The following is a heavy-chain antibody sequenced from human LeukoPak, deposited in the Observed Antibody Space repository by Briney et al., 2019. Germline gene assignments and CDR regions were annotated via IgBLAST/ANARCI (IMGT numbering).Heavy chain of an antibody. D-gene: IGHD1-26*01. Sequence: KPSETLSLTCAVYGGSFSGYYWSWIRQPPGKGLEWIGEINHSGSTNYNPSLKSQVTISVDTSKNQFPLKLSSVTAADTAVYYCARGSGARLVGATRLDYWGQGTLVTVSS. J-gene: IGHJ4*02. V-gene: IGHV4-34*01. CDR3: ARGSGARLVGATRLDY. CDR2: INHSGST. CDR1: GGSFSGYY.